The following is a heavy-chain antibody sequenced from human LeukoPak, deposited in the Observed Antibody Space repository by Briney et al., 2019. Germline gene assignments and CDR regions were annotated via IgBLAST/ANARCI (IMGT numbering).Heavy chain of an antibody. CDR1: GYSFPNYW. Sequence: GASLQISCQGSGYSFPNYWIGWVRQLPGKGLEWMGIIYPGDSHTRYSPSFQDQVTISVDKSISTAYLQWSSLKASDTAMYYCARGPYAYTSSATLGSYNWFDPWGQGSLVTVSS. V-gene: IGHV5-51*01. D-gene: IGHD2-2*02. J-gene: IGHJ5*02. CDR3: ARGPYAYTSSATLGSYNWFDP. CDR2: IYPGDSHT.